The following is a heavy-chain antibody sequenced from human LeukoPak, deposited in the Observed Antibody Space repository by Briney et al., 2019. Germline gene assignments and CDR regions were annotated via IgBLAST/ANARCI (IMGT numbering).Heavy chain of an antibody. CDR1: GFTFSSYW. CDR2: ISYDGSNK. D-gene: IGHD3-3*01. J-gene: IGHJ4*02. Sequence: GGSLRLSCAAPGFTFSSYWMHWVRQAPGKGLEWVAVISYDGSNKYYADSVKGRFTISRDNSKNTLYLQMNSLRAEDTAVYYCARAAYDFYFDYWGQGTLVTVSS. V-gene: IGHV3-30*03. CDR3: ARAAYDFYFDY.